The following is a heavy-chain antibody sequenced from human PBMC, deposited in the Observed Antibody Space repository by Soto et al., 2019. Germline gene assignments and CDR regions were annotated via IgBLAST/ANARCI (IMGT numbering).Heavy chain of an antibody. CDR2: INHSGST. Sequence: SETLSLTCAVYGGSFSGYYWSWIRQPPGKGLEWIGEINHSGSTNYNPSLKSRVTISVDTSKNQFSLKLSSVTAADTAVYYCARVYTAGTIWYYYYYGMDVWGQGTTVTVSS. V-gene: IGHV4-34*01. D-gene: IGHD6-13*01. CDR1: GGSFSGYY. J-gene: IGHJ6*02. CDR3: ARVYTAGTIWYYYYYGMDV.